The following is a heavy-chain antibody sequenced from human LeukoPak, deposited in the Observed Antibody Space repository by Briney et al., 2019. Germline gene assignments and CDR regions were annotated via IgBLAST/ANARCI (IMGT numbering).Heavy chain of an antibody. CDR2: INWNGGST. D-gene: IGHD2-2*02. CDR1: GFTFDDYG. Sequence: GGSLRLSCAASGFTFDDYGMSWVRQAPGKGLEWVSGINWNGGSTGYADSVKGRFTISRDNAKNSLYLQMNSLRAEDTAVYYCARAAGYCSSTSCYMMKYFQHWGQGTLVTVSS. V-gene: IGHV3-20*04. CDR3: ARAAGYCSSTSCYMMKYFQH. J-gene: IGHJ1*01.